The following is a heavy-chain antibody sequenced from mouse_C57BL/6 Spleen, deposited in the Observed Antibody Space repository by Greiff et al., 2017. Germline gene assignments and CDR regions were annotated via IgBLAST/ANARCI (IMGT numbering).Heavy chain of an antibody. D-gene: IGHD1-1*02. CDR3: ARKGGYYFDD. CDR2: INPYNGGT. CDR1: GYTFTDYY. J-gene: IGHJ2*01. Sequence: VQLQQSGPVLVKPGASVKMSCKASGYTFTDYYMNWVKQSHGKSLEWIGVINPYNGGTSYNQKFKGKATLTVDKSSSTAYMELNSLTSEDSAVYYCARKGGYYFDDWGQGTTLTVSS. V-gene: IGHV1-19*01.